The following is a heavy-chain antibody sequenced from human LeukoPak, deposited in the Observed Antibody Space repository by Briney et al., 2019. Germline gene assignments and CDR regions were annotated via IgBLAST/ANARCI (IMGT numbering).Heavy chain of an antibody. J-gene: IGHJ6*02. V-gene: IGHV1-18*01. CDR1: GYTFTSYG. D-gene: IGHD2-21*02. CDR2: ISAYNGNT. Sequence: ASVKVSCKASGYTFTSYGISWVRQAPGQGLEWMGWISAYNGNTNYAQKLQGRVTMTTDTSTSTAYMELRSLRSDDTAVYYCARDGLGNCGGDCYPPPGLGMDVWGQGTTVTVSS. CDR3: ARDGLGNCGGDCYPPPGLGMDV.